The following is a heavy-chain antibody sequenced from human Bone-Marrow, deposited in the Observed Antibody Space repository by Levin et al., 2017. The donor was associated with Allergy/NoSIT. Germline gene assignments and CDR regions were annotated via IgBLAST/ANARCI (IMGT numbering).Heavy chain of an antibody. Sequence: GASVKVSCKASGGPFSDYAISWVRQAPGQGLEWMGRSVPIYGTINYAPKFEGRVTITADTSTTTVYMELSSLRSDDTAVYYCARAGLESIGGNFYTGGFYGMDVWGQGTTVTVTS. J-gene: IGHJ6*02. CDR3: ARAGLESIGGNFYTGGFYGMDV. CDR1: GGPFSDYA. CDR2: SVPIYGTI. D-gene: IGHD3-16*01. V-gene: IGHV1-69*06.